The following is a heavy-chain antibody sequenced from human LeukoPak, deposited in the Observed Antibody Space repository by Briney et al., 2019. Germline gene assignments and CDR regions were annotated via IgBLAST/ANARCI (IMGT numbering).Heavy chain of an antibody. J-gene: IGHJ4*02. V-gene: IGHV1-2*02. CDR3: ARAISGSYYDY. D-gene: IGHD1-26*01. CDR1: GYIFTDYY. CDR2: INPNSGGT. Sequence: ASVKVSCKASGYIFTDYYMHWVRQAPGQGLEWMGWINPNSGGTNYAQKFQGRVTTTRDTSISTAYMELSRLRSDDAAVYYCARAISGSYYDYWGQGTLVAVSS.